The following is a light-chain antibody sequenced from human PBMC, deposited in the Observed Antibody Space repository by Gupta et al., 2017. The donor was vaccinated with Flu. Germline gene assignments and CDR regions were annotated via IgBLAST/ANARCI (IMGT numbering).Light chain of an antibody. CDR2: AAS. Sequence: GDRVTITCRASQNINNYLNLYQQKPGEAPKVLIYAASTLQGVGPSRFSGSGSGTECTLTISSLQREDFATYYCQQSFSKPFTFGPGTKVDIK. CDR3: QQSFSKPFT. CDR1: QNINNY. J-gene: IGKJ3*01. V-gene: IGKV1-39*01.